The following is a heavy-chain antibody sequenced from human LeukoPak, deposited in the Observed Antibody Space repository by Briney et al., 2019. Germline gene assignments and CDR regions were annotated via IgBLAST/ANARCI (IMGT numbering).Heavy chain of an antibody. Sequence: GGSLRLSCAASGFAFSSYAMHWVRQAPGKGLEWVAIISYDGITEDYSDSVKGRFSISRDNFKNTLFLQMNGLRDEDTAVYYCAKVIPDYDSSGYPEYFQHWGQGTLVTVSS. CDR1: GFAFSSYA. V-gene: IGHV3-30*04. CDR2: ISYDGITE. D-gene: IGHD3-22*01. J-gene: IGHJ1*01. CDR3: AKVIPDYDSSGYPEYFQH.